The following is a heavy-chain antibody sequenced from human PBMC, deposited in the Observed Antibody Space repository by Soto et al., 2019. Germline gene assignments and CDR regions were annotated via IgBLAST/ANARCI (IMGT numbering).Heavy chain of an antibody. D-gene: IGHD4-17*01. J-gene: IGHJ4*02. CDR3: AIDHSPVTSFGY. Sequence: ASVKVSCKASGYTFTSYGISWVRQAPGQGLEWMGWISAYNGNTNYAQKLQGRVTMTTDTSTSTAYMELRSLRSDDTAVFYCAIDHSPVTSFGYWGQGTLVTVSS. V-gene: IGHV1-18*01. CDR2: ISAYNGNT. CDR1: GYTFTSYG.